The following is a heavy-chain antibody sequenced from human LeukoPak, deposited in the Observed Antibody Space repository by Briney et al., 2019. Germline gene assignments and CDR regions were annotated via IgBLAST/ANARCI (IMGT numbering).Heavy chain of an antibody. J-gene: IGHJ3*02. CDR1: GGSFSGYY. D-gene: IGHD3-10*01. CDR3: ARTYYGSGSYAFDI. V-gene: IGHV4-34*01. CDR2: INHSGST. Sequence: PSETLSLTCAVYGGSFSGYYWSWIRQPPGKGLEWIGEINHSGSTDYNPSLKSRVTISVDTSKNQFSLKLSSVTAADTAVYYCARTYYGSGSYAFDIWGQGTMVTVSS.